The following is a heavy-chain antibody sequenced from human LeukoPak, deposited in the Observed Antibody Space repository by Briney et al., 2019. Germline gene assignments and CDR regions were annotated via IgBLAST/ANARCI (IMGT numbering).Heavy chain of an antibody. D-gene: IGHD3-3*01. CDR3: ARVRGRFLEWLPHSYYFDY. Sequence: SETLSLTCTVSGGSISSGGYYWSWIRQHPGKGLEWIGYIYYSGSTYYNPSLKSRVTISVDTSKNQFSLKLSSVTAADTAVYYCARVRGRFLEWLPHSYYFDYWGQGTLVTVSS. CDR1: GGSISSGGYY. CDR2: IYYSGST. V-gene: IGHV4-31*03. J-gene: IGHJ4*02.